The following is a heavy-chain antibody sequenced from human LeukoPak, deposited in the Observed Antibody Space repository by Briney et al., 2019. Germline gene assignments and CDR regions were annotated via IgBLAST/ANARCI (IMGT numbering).Heavy chain of an antibody. J-gene: IGHJ3*02. CDR2: INPSGGST. CDR1: GYTFTSYY. CDR3: ARGGRVESAFDM. Sequence: ASVKVSCKASGYTFTSYYMHWVRQPPGQGLEWMGIINPSGGSTSYAQKFQGRDTMTRDTSTSTVYMELSSLRSEGTAVYYCARGGRVESAFDMWGQGTIVTVSS. V-gene: IGHV1-46*01. D-gene: IGHD3-16*01.